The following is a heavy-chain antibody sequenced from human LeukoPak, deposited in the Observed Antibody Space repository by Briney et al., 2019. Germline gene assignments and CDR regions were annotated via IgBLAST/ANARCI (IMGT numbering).Heavy chain of an antibody. J-gene: IGHJ2*01. Sequence: PGGSLRLSCAASGFTFSGYEMNWVRQAPGKGLEWVSYISSSGSTIYYADSVKGQFTISRDNAKNSLYLQMNSLRAEDTAVYYCASTPSSSSRYFDLWGRGTLVTVSS. CDR1: GFTFSGYE. V-gene: IGHV3-48*03. CDR3: ASTPSSSSRYFDL. CDR2: ISSSGSTI.